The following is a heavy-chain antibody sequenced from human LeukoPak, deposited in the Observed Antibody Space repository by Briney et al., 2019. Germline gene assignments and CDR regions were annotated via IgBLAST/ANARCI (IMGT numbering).Heavy chain of an antibody. Sequence: GGSLRLSCAASGFTFSSYAMSWVRQTPGKGLEWVSVIYDGGSTYYADSVKGRFTISRDNSKNTLYLQMNSLKAEDTAVYYCARYLTGWSSGFHIWGQGTMVTVSS. CDR3: ARYLTGWSSGFHI. D-gene: IGHD6-19*01. CDR2: IYDGGST. CDR1: GFTFSSYA. V-gene: IGHV3-66*01. J-gene: IGHJ3*02.